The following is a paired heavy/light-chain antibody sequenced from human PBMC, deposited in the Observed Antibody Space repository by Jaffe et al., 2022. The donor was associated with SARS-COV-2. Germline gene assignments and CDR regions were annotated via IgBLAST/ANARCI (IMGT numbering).Light chain of an antibody. V-gene: IGLV1-51*01. Sequence: QSVLTQPPSVSAAPGQKVTISCSGSSSNIGNNYVSWYQHLPGTAPKLLIYDSNKRPSGIPDRFSGSKSGTSATLGITGLQTGDEADYYCGTWDSSLSAVVFGGGTKLTVL. CDR3: GTWDSSLSAVV. CDR1: SSNIGNNY. J-gene: IGLJ2*01. CDR2: DSN.
Heavy chain of an antibody. Sequence: EVQLLESGGGLGQPGGSLRLSCAASGFTFSNYAMNWVRQAPGKGLEWVSTISTSGSSTYYADSVKGRFTISRDNSKDTVFLQMNSLRDGDTAMYYCAKSIKDRMVRGLLQYYYYGVDVWGQGTTVTVSS. CDR3: AKSIKDRMVRGLLQYYYYGVDV. D-gene: IGHD3-10*01. CDR1: GFTFSNYA. CDR2: ISTSGSST. J-gene: IGHJ6*02. V-gene: IGHV3-23*01.